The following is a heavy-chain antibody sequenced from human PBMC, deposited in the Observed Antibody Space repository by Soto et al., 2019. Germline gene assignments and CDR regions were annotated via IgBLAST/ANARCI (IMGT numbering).Heavy chain of an antibody. CDR2: IFHGGNT. CDR1: GGFSSSGNY. D-gene: IGHD2-15*01. J-gene: IGHJ3*01. Sequence: TEALSLTCVVPGGFSSSGNYWGWIRKPPGKGLEWIGSIFHGGNTYYNPSLKSRVTISVDMSKNQFSLKLNSVTAADTAVYYCTRARWYDAFDVWGQGTVVTVSS. CDR3: TRARWYDAFDV. V-gene: IGHV4-38-2*01.